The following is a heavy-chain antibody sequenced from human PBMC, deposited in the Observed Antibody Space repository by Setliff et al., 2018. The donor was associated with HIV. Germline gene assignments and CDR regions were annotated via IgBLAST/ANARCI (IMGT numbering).Heavy chain of an antibody. CDR2: IMSILRIA. V-gene: IGHV1-69*10. J-gene: IGHJ3*02. CDR3: AREEGSGDGYNSGGAFDI. D-gene: IGHD5-12*01. Sequence: RASVKVSCKASGGTFSTFAISWVRQAPGQGLEWMGGIMSILRIANYAQKFQGRVTITAGKSTRTAYMELSSPRSEDTAVYYCAREEGSGDGYNSGGAFDIWGQGTMVTVSS. CDR1: GGTFSTFA.